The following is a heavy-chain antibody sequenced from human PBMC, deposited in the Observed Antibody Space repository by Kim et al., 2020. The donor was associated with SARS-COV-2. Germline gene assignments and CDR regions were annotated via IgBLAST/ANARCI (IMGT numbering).Heavy chain of an antibody. CDR2: IYHSGST. Sequence: SETLSLTCTVSGYSISSGYYWGWIRQPPGKGLEWIGSIYHSGSTYYNPSLKSRVTISVDTSKNQFSLKLSSVTAADTAVYYCARVAMAGELDYWGQGTLV. D-gene: IGHD6-19*01. J-gene: IGHJ4*02. V-gene: IGHV4-38-2*02. CDR3: ARVAMAGELDY. CDR1: GYSISSGYY.